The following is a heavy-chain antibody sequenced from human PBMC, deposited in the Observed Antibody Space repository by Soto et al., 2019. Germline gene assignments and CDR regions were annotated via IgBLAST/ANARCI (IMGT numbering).Heavy chain of an antibody. CDR3: ARDLIVPAANWFDP. V-gene: IGHV3-21*01. J-gene: IGHJ5*02. Sequence: GGSLRLSCAASGFTFSSYSMNWVRQAPGKGLEWVSSISSSSSYIYYADSVKGRFTISRDNAKNSLYLQMNSLRAEDTAVYYCARDLIVPAANWFDPWGQGTLVTVSS. CDR1: GFTFSSYS. CDR2: ISSSSSYI. D-gene: IGHD2-2*01.